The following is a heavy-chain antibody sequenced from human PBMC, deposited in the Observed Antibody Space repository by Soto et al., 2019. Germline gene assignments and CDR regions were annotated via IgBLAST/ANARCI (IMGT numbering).Heavy chain of an antibody. J-gene: IGHJ4*02. Sequence: PSETLSLTCAVSGGSISSGGYSWSWIRQPPGKGLEWIGYIYHSGSTYYNPSLKSRVTISVDRSKNQFSLKLSSVTAADTAVYYCARTDDYYFDDWGQGTLVTVSS. CDR1: GGSISSGGYS. CDR2: IYHSGST. V-gene: IGHV4-30-2*01. D-gene: IGHD1-1*01. CDR3: ARTDDYYFDD.